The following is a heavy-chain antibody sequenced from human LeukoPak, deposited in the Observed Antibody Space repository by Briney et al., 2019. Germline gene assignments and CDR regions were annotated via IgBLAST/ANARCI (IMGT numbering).Heavy chain of an antibody. D-gene: IGHD2-2*01. Sequence: SETLSLTCAVYGGSFSGYYWSWIRQPPGKGLEWIGEINHSGSTNYNPSLKSRVTISVDTSKNQFSLKLSSVTAADTAVYARGPTYQPIDFWGQGTLVTVSS. J-gene: IGHJ4*02. V-gene: IGHV4-34*01. CDR2: INHSGST. CDR1: GGSFSGYY. CDR3: GPTYQPIDF.